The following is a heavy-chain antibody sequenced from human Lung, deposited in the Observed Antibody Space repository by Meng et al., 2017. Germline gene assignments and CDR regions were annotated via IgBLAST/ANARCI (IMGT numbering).Heavy chain of an antibody. V-gene: IGHV4-34*01. CDR1: GASFSGSF. CDR2: ISHSGST. D-gene: IGHD2-2*01. J-gene: IGHJ4*02. CDR3: ARWKTALARVVPAATLGSVAGFDY. Sequence: SETLSLTCAVYGASFSGSFWSWIRQPPGKGLEWIGQISHSGSTNYSPSLKSRVTISVDTSKNQFSLKLNSVTAADTAVYYCARWKTALARVVPAATLGSVAGFDYWGQGTLVTVSS.